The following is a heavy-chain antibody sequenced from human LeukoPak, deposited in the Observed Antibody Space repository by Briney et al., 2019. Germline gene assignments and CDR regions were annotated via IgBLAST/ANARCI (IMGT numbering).Heavy chain of an antibody. V-gene: IGHV3-7*05. CDR3: ARGHYDMDV. Sequence: PGGSLRLSCAASGFTFSNAWMSWVRQAPGKGLEWVANINEDGSQKHHVDSVKGRFSISRDNAKNSLNLQMNSLRAEDTAVYYCARGHYDMDVWGQGTPVTVSS. CDR2: INEDGSQK. J-gene: IGHJ6*02. CDR1: GFTFSNAW.